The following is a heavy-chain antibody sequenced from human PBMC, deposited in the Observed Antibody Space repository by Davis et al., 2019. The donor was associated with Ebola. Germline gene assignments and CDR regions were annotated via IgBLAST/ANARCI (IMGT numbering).Heavy chain of an antibody. CDR2: ISGSGGST. D-gene: IGHD1-26*01. J-gene: IGHJ4*02. CDR3: ARDKIGSYSFDY. CDR1: GFTFSSYA. Sequence: GESLKISCAASGFTFSSYAMSWVRQAPGKGLEWVSAISGSGGSTYYADSVKGRFTISRDNSKNTLYLQMDSLKTEDTAVYYCARDKIGSYSFDYWGQGTPVTVSS. V-gene: IGHV3-23*01.